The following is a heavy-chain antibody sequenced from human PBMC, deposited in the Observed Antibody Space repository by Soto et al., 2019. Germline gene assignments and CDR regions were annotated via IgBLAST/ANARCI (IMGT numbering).Heavy chain of an antibody. Sequence: QVQLVQSGAEVKKPGASVKVSCKASGYTFTGYYMHWVRQAPGQGLEWMGWINPNSGGTNYAQKFQGWVTMTRDTSISTAYMELSRLRSDDTAVYYCARGGVVPAAMPPAWFDPWGQGTLVTVSS. CDR1: GYTFTGYY. D-gene: IGHD2-2*01. CDR3: ARGGVVPAAMPPAWFDP. J-gene: IGHJ5*02. CDR2: INPNSGGT. V-gene: IGHV1-2*04.